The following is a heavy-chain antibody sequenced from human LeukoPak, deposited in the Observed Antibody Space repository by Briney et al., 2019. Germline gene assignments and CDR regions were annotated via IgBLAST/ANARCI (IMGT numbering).Heavy chain of an antibody. V-gene: IGHV3-30-3*01. J-gene: IGHJ6*02. D-gene: IGHD3-22*01. CDR3: ARLPYDSSGYWYYYGMDV. CDR1: GFTFSSYA. CDR2: ISYDGSNK. Sequence: GGSLSLSFAASGFTFSSYAMHWVRQAPGKGLEWVAVISYDGSNKYYADSVKGRFTISRDNSKNTLYLQMNSLRAEDTAVYYCARLPYDSSGYWYYYGMDVWGQGTTVTVSS.